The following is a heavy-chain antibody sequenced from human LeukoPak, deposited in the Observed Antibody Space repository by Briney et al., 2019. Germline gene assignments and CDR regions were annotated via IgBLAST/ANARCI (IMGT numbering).Heavy chain of an antibody. D-gene: IGHD6-13*01. V-gene: IGHV7-4-1*02. J-gene: IGHJ6*02. CDR1: GYTFTSYA. CDR3: AREGSSSWSRTYYYGMDV. CDR2: INTNTGNP. Sequence: ASVKVSRKASGYTFTSYAMNWVRQAPGQGREWMGWINTNTGNPTSAQGLTGRFVFSLDTSVSTAYLQLSSLKAEDTAVYYCAREGSSSWSRTYYYGMDVWGQGTTVTVSS.